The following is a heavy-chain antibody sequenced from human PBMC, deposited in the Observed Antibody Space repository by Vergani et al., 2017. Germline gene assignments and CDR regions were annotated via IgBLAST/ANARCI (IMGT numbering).Heavy chain of an antibody. Sequence: LEESGGGSVKPGGSLRLSCAASGFKFSDHYMSWIRQAPGKGLEWVSHISPGASTVSYTDSVTGRFTVSRHNDNNSLTLDITTLRVEDTAVYYCAKNPGISTTRHYYAMDAWGKGTTATVSS. J-gene: IGHJ6*04. CDR2: ISPGASTV. D-gene: IGHD1-1*01. CDR3: AKNPGISTTRHYYAMDA. V-gene: IGHV3-11*04. CDR1: GFKFSDHY.